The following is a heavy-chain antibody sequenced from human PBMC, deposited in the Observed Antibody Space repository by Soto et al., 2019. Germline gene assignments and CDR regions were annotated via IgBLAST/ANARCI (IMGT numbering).Heavy chain of an antibody. Sequence: SETLSLTCTVSGASISNYYWSWIRQPPGQGLEWIASASYGGKTYYSPSLKSRVTISVDTSRTQFSLKLTSVTAADTAIYYCARQAMTSVTNNWFDPWGQGTQVTVSS. J-gene: IGHJ5*02. CDR2: ASYGGKT. CDR3: ARQAMTSVTNNWFDP. CDR1: GASISNYY. V-gene: IGHV4-59*08. D-gene: IGHD4-17*01.